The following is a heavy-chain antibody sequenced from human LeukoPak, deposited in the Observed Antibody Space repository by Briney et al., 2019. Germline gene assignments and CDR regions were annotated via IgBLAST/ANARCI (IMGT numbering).Heavy chain of an antibody. CDR2: ISHDGRTK. J-gene: IGHJ4*02. D-gene: IGHD6-19*01. CDR3: AKGPLIEVAGTTWDY. Sequence: GGSLRLSCVVSGFNFDNFAMHWVRQPLGKGLEWVAVISHDGRTKYYADSMKGRITISRDNSKNTLFLQMNRLRTGDTAVYYCAKGPLIEVAGTTWDYWGQGTLVTVSS. CDR1: GFNFDNFA. V-gene: IGHV3-30*04.